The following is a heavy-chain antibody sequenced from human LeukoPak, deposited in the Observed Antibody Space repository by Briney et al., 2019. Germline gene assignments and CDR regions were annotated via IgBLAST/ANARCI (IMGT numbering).Heavy chain of an antibody. D-gene: IGHD3-10*01. V-gene: IGHV3-23*01. CDR2: ISGSGGST. J-gene: IGHJ4*02. CDR3: AKVLQAQSNGLLNILWWLH. Sequence: GGSLRLSCAASGFTFSSYAMSWVRQAPGKGLEWVSAISGSGGSTYYADSVKGRFTVSRENSKNTLYLQMNSLRAEDTAVYYCAKVLQAQSNGLLNILWWLHWGQGTLVAVSS. CDR1: GFTFSSYA.